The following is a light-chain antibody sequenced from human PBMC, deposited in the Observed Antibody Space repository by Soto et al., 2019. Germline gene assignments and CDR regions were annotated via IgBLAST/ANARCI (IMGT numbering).Light chain of an antibody. Sequence: EIVLTQSPGTLSLSPGERATLSCRASQSVSSTYLIWYQQKPGQAPRLLIYGASSRATGVPDRFSGGGSGTDFTLTISSLEPEDFAVYYCQHRSEWPVSFGQGTRREIK. CDR2: GAS. J-gene: IGKJ5*01. CDR3: QHRSEWPVS. V-gene: IGKV3D-20*02. CDR1: QSVSSTY.